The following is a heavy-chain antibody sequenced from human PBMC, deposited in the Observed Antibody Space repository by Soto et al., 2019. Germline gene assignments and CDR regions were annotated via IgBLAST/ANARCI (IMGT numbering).Heavy chain of an antibody. J-gene: IGHJ6*02. CDR3: AREIITIFGVKYYYYGMDV. CDR1: GGTFSSYA. V-gene: IGHV1-69*13. CDR2: IIPIFGTA. D-gene: IGHD3-3*01. Sequence: SVKVSCKASGGTFSSYAISCVRQAPGQGLEWMGGIIPIFGTANYAQKFQGRVTITADESTSTAYMELSSLRSEDTAVYYCAREIITIFGVKYYYYGMDVWGQGTTVTVSS.